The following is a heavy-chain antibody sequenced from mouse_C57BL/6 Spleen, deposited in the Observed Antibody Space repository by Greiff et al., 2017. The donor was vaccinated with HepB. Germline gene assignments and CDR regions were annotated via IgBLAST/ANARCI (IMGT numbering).Heavy chain of an antibody. V-gene: IGHV1-69*01. CDR1: GYTFTSYW. CDR3: SRLVYDGAWFAY. D-gene: IGHD1-2*01. J-gene: IGHJ3*01. Sequence: VQLQQPGAELVMPGASVKLSCKASGYTFTSYWMHWVKQRPGQGLEWIGEIDPSDSYTKYNQKFKGKSTMTVDKASSTAYVQLSSRTSEDSAVYYCSRLVYDGAWFAYWGQGTLVTVSA. CDR2: IDPSDSYT.